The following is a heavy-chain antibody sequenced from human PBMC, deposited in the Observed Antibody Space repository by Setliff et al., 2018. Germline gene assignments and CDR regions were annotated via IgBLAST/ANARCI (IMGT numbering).Heavy chain of an antibody. V-gene: IGHV4-4*07. Sequence: SETLSLTCTVSGGSISSYYWSWIRQPAGKGLEWIGHIYTGGSTNYNPSLKSRVTMSVDTSKNQFSLKLSSVTAADTAVYYCARKGISALSGAFDMWGQGTMVTVSS. CDR1: GGSISSYY. D-gene: IGHD1-26*01. CDR3: ARKGISALSGAFDM. J-gene: IGHJ3*02. CDR2: IYTGGST.